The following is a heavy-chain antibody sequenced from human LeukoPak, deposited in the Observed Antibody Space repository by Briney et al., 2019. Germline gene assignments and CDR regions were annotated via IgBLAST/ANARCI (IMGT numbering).Heavy chain of an antibody. CDR1: GGSISPYF. V-gene: IGHV4-4*07. D-gene: IGHD5-18*01. CDR2: IYPSGST. J-gene: IGHJ4*02. CDR3: ARLGYTYGYAFDA. Sequence: PSETLSLTCTVSGGSISPYFWSRIRQPAGKGLEWIGRIYPSGSTNYNPSLKSRVTMSLDTSKSQFSLKLSSVIAADTAVYYCARLGYTYGYAFDAWGQGTLVTVSS.